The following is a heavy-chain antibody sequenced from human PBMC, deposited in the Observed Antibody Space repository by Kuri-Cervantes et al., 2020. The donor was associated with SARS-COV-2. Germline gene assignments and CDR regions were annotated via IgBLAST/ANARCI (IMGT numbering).Heavy chain of an antibody. CDR1: GFTFSSYS. V-gene: IGHV3-21*01. Sequence: GGSLRLSCAASGFTFSSYSMNGVRQAPGKGLEWVSSISSSSSYIYYADSVKGRFTISRDNAKNSLYLQMNSLRAEDTAVYYCARDPYSSSWYRYYYGMDVWGQGTTVTVSS. J-gene: IGHJ6*02. CDR3: ARDPYSSSWYRYYYGMDV. CDR2: ISSSSSYI. D-gene: IGHD6-13*01.